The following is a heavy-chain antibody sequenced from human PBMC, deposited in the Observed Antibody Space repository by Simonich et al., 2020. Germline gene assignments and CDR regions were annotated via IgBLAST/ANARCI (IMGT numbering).Heavy chain of an antibody. CDR3: ARDTSYYGSGSYYFDY. J-gene: IGHJ4*02. Sequence: GGGLVKPGGSLRLSCAASGFTFSSYSMNWVRQAPGKGLEWVSSISSSSSYIYYADSVKGRFTISRDNDKNSLYLQMNSLRAEDTAVSYCARDTSYYGSGSYYFDYWGQGTLVTVSS. D-gene: IGHD3-10*01. CDR2: ISSSSSYI. CDR1: GFTFSSYS. V-gene: IGHV3-21*01.